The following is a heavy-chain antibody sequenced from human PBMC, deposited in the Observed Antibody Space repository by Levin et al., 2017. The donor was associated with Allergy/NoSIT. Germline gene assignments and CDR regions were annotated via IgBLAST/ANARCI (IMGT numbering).Heavy chain of an antibody. CDR1: GFTFSSYG. D-gene: IGHD3-10*01. CDR2: ISYDGSNK. V-gene: IGHV3-30*18. CDR3: AKAHDIGYGSGVDY. J-gene: IGHJ4*02. Sequence: PGGSLRLSCAASGFTFSSYGMHWVRQAPGKGLEWVAVISYDGSNKYYADSVKGRFTISRDNSKNTLYLQMNSLRAEDTAVYYCAKAHDIGYGSGVDYWGQGTLVTVSS.